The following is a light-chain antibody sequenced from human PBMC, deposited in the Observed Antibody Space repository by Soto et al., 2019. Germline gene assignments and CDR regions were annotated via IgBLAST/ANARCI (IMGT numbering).Light chain of an antibody. V-gene: IGKV1-5*01. CDR1: RSISNW. CDR2: DAF. J-gene: IGKJ1*01. Sequence: DIPITSSPSTRSASVGDRVTISFWARRSISNWLAWYQQKPGKAPKLLISDAFSLQSGVTSRFSGSRSVTEFTLSISSLQPDDFATYYCQQYNSYSWAFGQATTV. CDR3: QQYNSYSWA.